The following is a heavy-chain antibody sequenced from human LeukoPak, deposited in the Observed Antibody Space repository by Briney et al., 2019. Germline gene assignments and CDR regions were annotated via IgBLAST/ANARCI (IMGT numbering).Heavy chain of an antibody. CDR3: SRDGGEGGNSAFDI. CDR1: GFTFSVYI. J-gene: IGHJ3*02. D-gene: IGHD3-16*01. CDR2: IRRGANSYTT. V-gene: IGHV3-72*01. Sequence: GGSLRLSCAASGFTFSVYILDWVRQAPGKGLEWVGRIRRGANSYTTEYAASVKGRFTISRDDSKNSLYLHMNSLKTEDTAVYHCSRDGGEGGNSAFDIWGQGTMVTVSS.